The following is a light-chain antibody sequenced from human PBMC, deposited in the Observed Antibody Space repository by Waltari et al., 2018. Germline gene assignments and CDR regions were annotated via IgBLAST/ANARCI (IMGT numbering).Light chain of an antibody. CDR3: QHRRNWPLT. V-gene: IGKV3-11*01. J-gene: IGKJ4*01. CDR1: QSVSNF. Sequence: EIVLTQSPATLSLSPGERATLSCRASQSVSNFLGWYQQKPGQAPRLLIYDASNRAAGIPDRFSGSGSGTDFTLTISSLESEDVGVYYCQHRRNWPLTFGGGTKVEIK. CDR2: DAS.